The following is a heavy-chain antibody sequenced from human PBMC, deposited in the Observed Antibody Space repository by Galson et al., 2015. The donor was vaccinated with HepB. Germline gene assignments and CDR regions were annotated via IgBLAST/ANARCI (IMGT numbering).Heavy chain of an antibody. D-gene: IGHD3-10*01. V-gene: IGHV3-66*02. Sequence: SLRLSCAASGFTVSSNYMSWVRQAPGKGLEWVSVIYSGGSTYYADSVKGRFTISRDNSKNTLYLQMNSLRAEDTAVYYRARDSYYYGSGSYTGGQGTLVTVSS. J-gene: IGHJ4*02. CDR3: ARDSYYYGSGSYT. CDR2: IYSGGST. CDR1: GFTVSSNY.